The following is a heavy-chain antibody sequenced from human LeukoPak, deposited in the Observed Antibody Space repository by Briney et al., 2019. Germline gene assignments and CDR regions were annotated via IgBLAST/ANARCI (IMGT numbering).Heavy chain of an antibody. V-gene: IGHV3-15*01. J-gene: IGHJ4*02. CDR1: GFTFSNAW. Sequence: GGSLRLSCAISGFTFSNAWMSWVRQAPGKGLEWVGHIKSITDGGTTDYAAPVKGRFTISRDDSENTLYLQMNSLKTEDTAVYYCTTISDLITIFGVVYFDYWGQGTLVTVSS. CDR2: IKSITDGGTT. CDR3: TTISDLITIFGVVYFDY. D-gene: IGHD3-3*01.